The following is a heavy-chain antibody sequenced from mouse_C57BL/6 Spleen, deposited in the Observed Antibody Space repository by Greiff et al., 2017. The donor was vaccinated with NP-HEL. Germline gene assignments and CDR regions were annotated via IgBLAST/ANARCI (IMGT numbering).Heavy chain of an antibody. D-gene: IGHD2-5*01. CDR1: GYTFTSYW. CDR3: AREGYYSNTGDYAMDY. Sequence: QVQLKESGTELVKPGASVKLSCKASGYTFTSYWMHWVKQRPGQGLEWIGNINPSNGGTNYNEKFKSKATLTVDKSSSTAYMQLSSLTSEDSAVYYCAREGYYSNTGDYAMDYWGQGTSVTVSS. V-gene: IGHV1-53*01. CDR2: INPSNGGT. J-gene: IGHJ4*01.